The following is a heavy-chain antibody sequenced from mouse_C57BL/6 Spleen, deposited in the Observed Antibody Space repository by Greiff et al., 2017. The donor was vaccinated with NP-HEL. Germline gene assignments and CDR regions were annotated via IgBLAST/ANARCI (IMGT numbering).Heavy chain of an antibody. D-gene: IGHD4-1*01. CDR1: GFTFSSYA. V-gene: IGHV5-4*03. J-gene: IGHJ2*01. Sequence: EVKLVESGGGLVKPGGSLKLSCAASGFTFSSYAMSWVRQTPEKRLEWVATISDGGSYTYYPDNVKGRFTISRDNAKNNLYLQMSHLKSEDTAMYYCARANWVDYFDYWGQGTTLTVSS. CDR3: ARANWVDYFDY. CDR2: ISDGGSYT.